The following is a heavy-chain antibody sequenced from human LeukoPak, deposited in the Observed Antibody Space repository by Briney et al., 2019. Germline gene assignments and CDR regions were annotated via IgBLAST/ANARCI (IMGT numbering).Heavy chain of an antibody. J-gene: IGHJ6*02. CDR3: ARDMATNTYYYYGMDV. D-gene: IGHD5-24*01. CDR1: GGTFSSYA. Sequence: SVKVSCKASGGTFSSYAIGWVRQAPGQGLEWMGRIIPILGIANYAQKFQGRVTITADKSTSTAYMELSSLRSEDTAVYYCARDMATNTYYYYGMDVWGQGTTVTVSS. V-gene: IGHV1-69*04. CDR2: IIPILGIA.